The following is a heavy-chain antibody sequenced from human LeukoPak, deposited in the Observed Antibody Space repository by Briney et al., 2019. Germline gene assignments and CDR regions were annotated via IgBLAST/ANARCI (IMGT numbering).Heavy chain of an antibody. CDR3: ARGGGEYQLLSHAFDI. V-gene: IGHV1-8*01. Sequence: ASVKVSCKASGYTFTSYDINWVRQATGQGLEWMGWMNPNSGNTGYAQKFQGRVTMTRNTSISTAYMELSSLRSEDTAVYYCARGGGEYQLLSHAFDIWGQGTMVTVPS. D-gene: IGHD2-2*01. CDR1: GYTFTSYD. J-gene: IGHJ3*02. CDR2: MNPNSGNT.